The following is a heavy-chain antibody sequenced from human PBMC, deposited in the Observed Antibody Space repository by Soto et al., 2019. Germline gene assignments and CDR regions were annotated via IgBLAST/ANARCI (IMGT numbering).Heavy chain of an antibody. V-gene: IGHV3-7*03. D-gene: IGHD5-12*01. CDR1: GLTFSKYW. CDR3: ASVPGSPGYHGLDV. J-gene: IGHJ6*02. CDR2: IKHDGSGQ. Sequence: GGSLRLSCAASGLTFSKYWMTWVRQAPGKGLEWVANIKHDGSGQYYVGSVKGRFAISRDNAKNSLFLQMNSLRAEDTAVYYCASVPGSPGYHGLDVWGQGTTVTVSS.